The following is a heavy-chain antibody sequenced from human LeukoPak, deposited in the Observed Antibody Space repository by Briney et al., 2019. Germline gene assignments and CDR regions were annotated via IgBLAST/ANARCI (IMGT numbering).Heavy chain of an antibody. V-gene: IGHV1-2*06. J-gene: IGHJ4*02. Sequence: ASVKVSCKASGYTFTGYYMHWVRQAPGQGLEWMGRINPHSGGTNYAQKVQGRVTMTRDTSISTAYMELSRLRSDDTAVYYCARGKPIAYYYDSSGQRGDYWGQGTLVTVSS. D-gene: IGHD3-22*01. CDR3: ARGKPIAYYYDSSGQRGDY. CDR2: INPHSGGT. CDR1: GYTFTGYY.